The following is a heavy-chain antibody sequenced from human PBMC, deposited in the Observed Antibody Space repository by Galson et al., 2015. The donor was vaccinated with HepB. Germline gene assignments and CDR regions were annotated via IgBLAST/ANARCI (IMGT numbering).Heavy chain of an antibody. D-gene: IGHD6-19*01. CDR1: GDTFNSNV. J-gene: IGHJ4*02. V-gene: IGHV1-3*01. Sequence: SVKVSCKVSGDTFNSNVIHWVRQAPGQGLEWMGWINAANGHTEYSQKFQDRVTIGRDGSADTAYIDLSSLGSEDTAMYFCARGSGRFDSWGQGTLVTVSS. CDR2: INAANGHT. CDR3: ARGSGRFDS.